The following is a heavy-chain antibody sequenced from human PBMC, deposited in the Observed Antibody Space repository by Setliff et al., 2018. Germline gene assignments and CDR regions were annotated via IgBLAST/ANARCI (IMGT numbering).Heavy chain of an antibody. V-gene: IGHV4-38-2*01. CDR1: GVYITSGHY. Sequence: PSETMSLTCGVSGVYITSGHYWGWIRQSPGKGLEWLATIHQRGRTYYNPSLNSRVTISLDTSKNHFSLKLRSVTAEDSSVYYCASPGRDNLGSPFDAFDIWGQGTKVTVSS. CDR2: IHQRGRT. D-gene: IGHD3-16*01. CDR3: ASPGRDNLGSPFDAFDI. J-gene: IGHJ3*02.